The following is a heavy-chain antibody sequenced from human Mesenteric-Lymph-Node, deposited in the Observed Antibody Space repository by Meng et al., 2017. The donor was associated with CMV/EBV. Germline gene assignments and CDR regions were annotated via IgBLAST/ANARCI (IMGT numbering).Heavy chain of an antibody. V-gene: IGHV3-20*04. CDR3: ARVGDSSGYYFRY. Sequence: GGSLRLSCAASGFNFDDYAMHWVRQTPGKGLEWVSGITWNGGSTGYADSVKGRFTISRDNAKNSLYLQMNSLRAEDTALYYCARVGDSSGYYFRYWGQGTLVTVSS. D-gene: IGHD3-22*01. CDR2: ITWNGGST. J-gene: IGHJ4*02. CDR1: GFNFDDYA.